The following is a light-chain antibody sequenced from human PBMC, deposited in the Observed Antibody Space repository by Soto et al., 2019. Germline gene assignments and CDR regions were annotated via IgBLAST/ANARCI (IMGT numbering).Light chain of an antibody. CDR2: GAS. CDR3: QQYNFSPRT. Sequence: EIVMTQSPATLSVSPVERATLSCRASQSVSSNLAWYQQKPGQAPRLLIYGASTRATGIPARFSGSGSGTDFTLTISRLEPEDFAVYHCQQYNFSPRTFGGGTKVDIK. CDR1: QSVSSN. J-gene: IGKJ4*01. V-gene: IGKV3D-15*01.